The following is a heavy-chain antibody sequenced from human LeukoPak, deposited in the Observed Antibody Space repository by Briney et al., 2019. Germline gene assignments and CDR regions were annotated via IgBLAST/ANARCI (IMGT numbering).Heavy chain of an antibody. Sequence: GGSLRLSCAASGFTFSTYTMNWVRQAPEKGLEWVSSISYSSSYIYYADSVKGRFTISRDNAKNSLYLQMNTLRAEDTAVYYCARDLYCSSTSCTDAFDIWGQETMVTASS. D-gene: IGHD2-2*01. CDR2: ISYSSSYI. V-gene: IGHV3-21*01. J-gene: IGHJ3*02. CDR1: GFTFSTYT. CDR3: ARDLYCSSTSCTDAFDI.